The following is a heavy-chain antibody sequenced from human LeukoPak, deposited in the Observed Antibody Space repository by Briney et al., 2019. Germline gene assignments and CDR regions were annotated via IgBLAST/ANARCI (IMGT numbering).Heavy chain of an antibody. CDR1: GDSLSTNSAT. CDR2: TYYRSKWYN. D-gene: IGHD2/OR15-2a*01. CDR3: ARDVIAETNWFDP. V-gene: IGHV6-1*01. J-gene: IGHJ5*02. Sequence: SQTLSLTCAISGDSLSTNSATWNWIRQSPSRGLEWLGRTYYRSKWYNDYAVSVKSRITINPDTSKNQFSLQLNSVTPEDTAVYYCARDVIAETNWFDPWGQGTLVTVSS.